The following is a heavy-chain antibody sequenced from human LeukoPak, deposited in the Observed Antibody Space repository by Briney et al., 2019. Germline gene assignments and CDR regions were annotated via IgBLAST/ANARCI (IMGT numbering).Heavy chain of an antibody. J-gene: IGHJ5*02. D-gene: IGHD2-15*01. V-gene: IGHV3-15*01. CDR1: GFTFSNGW. CDR2: IKSKSERGTT. CDR3: TSHLYCSNSRCYTLDT. Sequence: GGSLRLSCAASGFTFSNGWRSWVRQAPGKGLEWVGRIKSKSERGTTDYAAPVKGRFTPSKDGPPNPVSLHMHSLKTEDTAVYFCTSHLYCSNSRCYTLDTWGQGTLVAVSP.